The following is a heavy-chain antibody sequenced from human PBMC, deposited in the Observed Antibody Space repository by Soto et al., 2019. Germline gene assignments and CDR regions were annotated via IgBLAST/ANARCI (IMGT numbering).Heavy chain of an antibody. CDR2: IIPIFGTA. D-gene: IGHD3-22*01. CDR1: GGTFSSYA. CDR3: ARDHYRVHYYDSSGYYYGVFDY. Sequence: SVKVSCKASGGTFSSYAISWVRQAPGQGLEWMGGIIPIFGTANYAQKFQGRVTITADESTSTAYMELSSLRSEDTAVYYCARDHYRVHYYDSSGYYYGVFDYWGQGTLVTVSS. J-gene: IGHJ4*02. V-gene: IGHV1-69*13.